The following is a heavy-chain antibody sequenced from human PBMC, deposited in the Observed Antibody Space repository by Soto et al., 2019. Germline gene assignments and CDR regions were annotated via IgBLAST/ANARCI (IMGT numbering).Heavy chain of an antibody. CDR1: GFTFRNHA. Sequence: QVHLVASGGGVVQPGVYLTLSCGDTGFTFRNHALHWVLQAPGKGLEWVAVTSFDGSTKFYADSVKGRFTISRDNSNNTLSLHINRLRVEDPARYCCTKAIEAQVLFFGVVVVGKLEHWRLGTLVADSS. D-gene: IGHD3-3*01. J-gene: IGHJ4*01. V-gene: IGHV3-30*04. CDR2: TSFDGSTK. CDR3: TKAIEAQVLFFGVVVVGKLEH.